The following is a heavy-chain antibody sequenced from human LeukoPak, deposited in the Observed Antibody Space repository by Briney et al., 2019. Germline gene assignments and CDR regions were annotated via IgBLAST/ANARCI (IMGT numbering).Heavy chain of an antibody. V-gene: IGHV1-46*01. CDR3: ARDFSSGLKMNWFDP. CDR1: GNTFTSYY. Sequence: ASVKVSCKASGNTFTSYYMHWVRQAPGQGLEWMGIINPSGGSTSYAQKFQGRVTMTRDTSTSTVYMELSSLRSEDTAVYYCARDFSSGLKMNWFDPWGQGTLVTVSS. D-gene: IGHD3-22*01. J-gene: IGHJ5*02. CDR2: INPSGGST.